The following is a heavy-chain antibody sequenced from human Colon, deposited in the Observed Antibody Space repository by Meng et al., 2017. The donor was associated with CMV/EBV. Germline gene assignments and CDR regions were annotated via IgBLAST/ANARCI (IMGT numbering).Heavy chain of an antibody. D-gene: IGHD3-10*01. Sequence: GESLKISCAASGFTFSSYEMNWVRQAPGKGLEWVAFIQFDGTKRYYTDSVKGRFTISRDNSNNTLSLQMNSLRSDDTAMYYCASVLGAGGGDYWGQGSLVTVSS. CDR1: GFTFSSYE. CDR2: IQFDGTKR. CDR3: ASVLGAGGGDY. V-gene: IGHV3-30*02. J-gene: IGHJ4*02.